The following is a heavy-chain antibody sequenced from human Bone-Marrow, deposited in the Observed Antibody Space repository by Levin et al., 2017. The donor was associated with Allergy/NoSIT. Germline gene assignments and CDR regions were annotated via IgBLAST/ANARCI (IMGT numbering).Heavy chain of an antibody. J-gene: IGHJ6*02. D-gene: IGHD1-26*01. CDR2: ISYDGSNK. V-gene: IGHV3-30*04. CDR3: ARGDIVGATAHYYGMDV. Sequence: GESLKISCAASGFTFSSYAMHWVRQAPGKGLEWVAVISYDGSNKYYADSVKGRFTISRDNSKNTLYLQMNSLRAEDTAVYYCARGDIVGATAHYYGMDVWGQGTTVTVSS. CDR1: GFTFSSYA.